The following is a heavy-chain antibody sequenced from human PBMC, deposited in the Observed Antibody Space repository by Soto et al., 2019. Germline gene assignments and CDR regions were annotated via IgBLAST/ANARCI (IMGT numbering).Heavy chain of an antibody. V-gene: IGHV3-23*01. Sequence: HPGGSLRLSCAASGFTFSSYAMSWVRQAPGKGLEWVSAISGSGGSTYYAGSVKGRFTISRDNSKNTLYLQMNSLRAEDTAVYYCASPRMVTDAYYYYGMDVWGQGTTVTVSS. CDR2: ISGSGGST. J-gene: IGHJ6*02. CDR1: GFTFSSYA. D-gene: IGHD2-8*01. CDR3: ASPRMVTDAYYYYGMDV.